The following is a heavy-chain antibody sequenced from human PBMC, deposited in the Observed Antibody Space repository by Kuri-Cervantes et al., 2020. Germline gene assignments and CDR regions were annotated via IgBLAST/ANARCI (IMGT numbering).Heavy chain of an antibody. D-gene: IGHD3-9*01. J-gene: IGHJ6*02. CDR3: ARVGLRYFDWLLSEGGLYYYYGMDV. Sequence: ESLKISCTVSGGSISSYYWSWIRQPPGKGLEWIGYMYYSGSTNYNPSLKSRVTISVDTSKNQFSLKLSSVTAADTAVYYCARVGLRYFDWLLSEGGLYYYYGMDVWGQGTTVTVSS. V-gene: IGHV4-59*08. CDR2: MYYSGST. CDR1: GGSISSYY.